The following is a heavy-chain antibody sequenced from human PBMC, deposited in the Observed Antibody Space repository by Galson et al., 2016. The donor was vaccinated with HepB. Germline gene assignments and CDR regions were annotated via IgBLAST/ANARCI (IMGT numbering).Heavy chain of an antibody. CDR2: IYSGGST. V-gene: IGHV3-53*01. CDR1: GFTVSSNY. CDR3: ARDQGYCSGGSCSYYFDY. J-gene: IGHJ4*02. Sequence: SLRLSCAASGFTVSSNYMSWVRQAPGKGLEWVSVIYSGGSTYYADSVKGRFTISRDNSKNPLYLQMNSLRAEDTAVYYCARDQGYCSGGSCSYYFDYWGQGTLVTVSS. D-gene: IGHD2-15*01.